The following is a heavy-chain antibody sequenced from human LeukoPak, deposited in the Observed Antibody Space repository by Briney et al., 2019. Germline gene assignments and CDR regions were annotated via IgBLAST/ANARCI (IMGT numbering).Heavy chain of an antibody. CDR2: VSASGGST. CDR1: GFTFSTYA. J-gene: IGHJ4*02. CDR3: AKDYRKAGGYYFDY. V-gene: IGHV3-23*01. D-gene: IGHD3-16*01. Sequence: GGSLRLSCAASGFTFSTYAMSWVRQAPGKGLEWASGVSASGGSTYYADSVKGRFTISRDNSKNTLYLEMNSLRAEDTAVYYCAKDYRKAGGYYFDYWGQGTLVIVSS.